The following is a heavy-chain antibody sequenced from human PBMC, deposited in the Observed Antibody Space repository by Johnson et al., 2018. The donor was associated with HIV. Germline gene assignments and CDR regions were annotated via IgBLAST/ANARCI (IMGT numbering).Heavy chain of an antibody. CDR2: IYSGGST. V-gene: IGHV3-53*01. D-gene: IGHD2-15*01. CDR3: ARIGRHVVVVAPIAFDI. J-gene: IGHJ3*02. CDR1: GFTVSSNY. Sequence: VQLVESGGGLIQPGGSLRLSCAASGFTVSSNYMSWVRQAPGKGLEWVSVIYSGGSTYYADSVKGRFTISRDNAKNSLYLQMNSLRAEDTAVYFCARIGRHVVVVAPIAFDIWGRGTKVTVSS.